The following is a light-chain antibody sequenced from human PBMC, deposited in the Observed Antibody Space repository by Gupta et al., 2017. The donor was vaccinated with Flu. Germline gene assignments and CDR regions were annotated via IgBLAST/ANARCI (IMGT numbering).Light chain of an antibody. Sequence: TATDTREGNKIGNKSVFRHQQKPGQAPKIIVYGNDPRPSGIPEGVSGPNSGVTATLTIKRVEVGDEADYYCQVWDRSTDHWVFGGGTKVTVL. CDR3: QVWDRSTDHWV. CDR2: GND. J-gene: IGLJ3*02. CDR1: KIGNKS. V-gene: IGLV3-21*02.